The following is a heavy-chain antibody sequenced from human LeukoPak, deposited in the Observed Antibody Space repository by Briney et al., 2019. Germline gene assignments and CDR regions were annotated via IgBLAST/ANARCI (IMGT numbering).Heavy chain of an antibody. CDR2: ISGSGGST. V-gene: IGHV3-23*01. J-gene: IGHJ4*02. Sequence: GGSLRLSCAASGVTFSSYAMSWGRPAPGKGVDGVSAISGSGGSTYYADSVKGRFTISRDNSKNTLYLQMNSLRAEDTAVYYCAKDDWQWLVDYWGQGTLVTVSS. D-gene: IGHD6-19*01. CDR1: GVTFSSYA. CDR3: AKDDWQWLVDY.